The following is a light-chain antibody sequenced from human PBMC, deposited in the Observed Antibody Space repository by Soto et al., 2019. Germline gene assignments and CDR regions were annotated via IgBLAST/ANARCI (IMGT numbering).Light chain of an antibody. CDR2: LGS. Sequence: DIVMTQSPLSLPVTPGEPASISCRSSQSLLHSNGYNYLDWYLQKPGQSPQLLIYLGSNRASGVPDRFSGSGSGTDFTLKISRVEAEDVGVYYCMQALQTPRGTFGGGTKVEIK. J-gene: IGKJ4*01. V-gene: IGKV2-28*01. CDR3: MQALQTPRGT. CDR1: QSLLHSNGYNY.